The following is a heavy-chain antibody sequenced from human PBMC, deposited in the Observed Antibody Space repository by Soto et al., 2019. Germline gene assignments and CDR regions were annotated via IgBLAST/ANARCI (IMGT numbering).Heavy chain of an antibody. CDR3: ARGVWWFDL. V-gene: IGHV4-61*01. Sequence: SETLSLTCTVSGGSVSSSSYYWSWIRQPPGKGLEWIGYIYNSGSTNYNPSLKNRVTISVDTSKNQFSLKLSSVTAADTAVYYCARGVWWFDLWGQGTLVTVSS. J-gene: IGHJ5*02. CDR2: IYNSGST. CDR1: GGSVSSSSYY.